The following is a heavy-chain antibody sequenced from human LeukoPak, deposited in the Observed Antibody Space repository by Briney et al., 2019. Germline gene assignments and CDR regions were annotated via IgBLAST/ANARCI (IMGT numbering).Heavy chain of an antibody. CDR1: GFTFSSYW. D-gene: IGHD2-15*01. V-gene: IGHV3-7*01. CDR2: IRQDGSEK. Sequence: PGGSLRLSCAASGFTFSSYWMSWVRQAPGKGLEWVANIRQDGSEKYYVDSVKGRFTISRDNAKNSLYLQMNSLRAEDTAVYYCAKDSRRYCSGGSCYFDYWGQGTLVTVSS. CDR3: AKDSRRYCSGGSCYFDY. J-gene: IGHJ4*02.